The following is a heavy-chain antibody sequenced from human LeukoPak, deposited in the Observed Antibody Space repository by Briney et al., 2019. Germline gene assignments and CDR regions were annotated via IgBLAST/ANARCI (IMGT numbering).Heavy chain of an antibody. Sequence: GASVKVSCKASGYTFTSYAMNWVRQAPGQGLEWMGWIYTNTGNPTYAQGFTGRFVFSLDTSVSTAYLQISSLKAEDTAVYYCARSKGSSSWYVIDPWGQGTLVTVSS. CDR1: GYTFTSYA. D-gene: IGHD6-13*01. CDR3: ARSKGSSSWYVIDP. J-gene: IGHJ5*02. V-gene: IGHV7-4-1*02. CDR2: IYTNTGNP.